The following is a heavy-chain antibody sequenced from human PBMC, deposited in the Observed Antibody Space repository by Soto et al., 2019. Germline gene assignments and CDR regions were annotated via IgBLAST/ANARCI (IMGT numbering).Heavy chain of an antibody. CDR1: GGSISSGDYY. CDR2: IYYSGST. CDR3: ARVLRVRGVIPFDY. D-gene: IGHD3-10*01. Sequence: QVQLQESGPGLVKPSQTLSLTCSVSGGSISSGDYYWSWIRQPPGKGLEWIGYIYYSGSTYYNPSLKSRFTXXLXTSXNHFSLKLSSVTAADTAVYYCARVLRVRGVIPFDYWGQGTLVTVSS. V-gene: IGHV4-30-4*01. J-gene: IGHJ4*02.